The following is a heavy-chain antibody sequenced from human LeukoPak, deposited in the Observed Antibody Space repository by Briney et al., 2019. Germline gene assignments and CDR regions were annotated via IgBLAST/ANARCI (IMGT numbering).Heavy chain of an antibody. CDR1: GGSIGSSSYY. CDR2: IYYSGST. D-gene: IGHD3-22*01. J-gene: IGHJ4*02. V-gene: IGHV4-39*07. Sequence: PSETLSLTCTVSGGSIGSSSYYWGWIRQPPGKGLEWIGSIYYSGSTYYNPSLKSRVTISVDTSKNQFSLKLSSVTAADTAVYYCASTRSTVTYYYDSSGYWDYWGQGTLVTVSS. CDR3: ASTRSTVTYYYDSSGYWDY.